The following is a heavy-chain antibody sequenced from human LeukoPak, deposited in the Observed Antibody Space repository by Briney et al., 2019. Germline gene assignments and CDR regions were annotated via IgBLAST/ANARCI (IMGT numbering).Heavy chain of an antibody. CDR3: ATDTLRFMMDV. J-gene: IGHJ6*04. D-gene: IGHD3-3*01. CDR1: GFTFNSYT. V-gene: IGHV3-21*01. CDR2: ISSSGTYI. Sequence: GGSLRLSCAASGFTFNSYTINWVRQAPGKGLEWVSSISSSGTYIYYADSVKGRFTISRDNSKNSPFLQMNSLGVEDTVVYYCATDTLRFMMDVWGNGTTVTVSS.